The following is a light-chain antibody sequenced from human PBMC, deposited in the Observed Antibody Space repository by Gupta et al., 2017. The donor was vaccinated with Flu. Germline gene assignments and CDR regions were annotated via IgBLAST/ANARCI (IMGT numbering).Light chain of an antibody. CDR1: QDISNY. Sequence: DIQMTQSPSSLSASVGDRVTITCQASQDISNYLNWYKQKPGKAPKLLIYDASNWETGVASRFSGRGYGKDFTFTISSRQQEDIATYYCQQYKNLPQCTFGQGTKLDIK. CDR3: QQYKNLPQCT. J-gene: IGKJ2*02. CDR2: DAS. V-gene: IGKV1-33*01.